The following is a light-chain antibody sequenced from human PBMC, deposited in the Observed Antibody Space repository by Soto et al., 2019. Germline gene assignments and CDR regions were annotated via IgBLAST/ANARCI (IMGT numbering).Light chain of an antibody. CDR3: QQSGSPSGWT. J-gene: IGKJ1*01. V-gene: IGKV3-20*01. Sequence: EIVLTQSPATLSSFPGDRVTLSCRASQYINTRLAWYQHRPGQAPRLRIYGASKRATGIPDRFSGSGSGTDFTLTISRLEPEDFAVYYCQQSGSPSGWTFGRGTKVDIK. CDR2: GAS. CDR1: QYINTR.